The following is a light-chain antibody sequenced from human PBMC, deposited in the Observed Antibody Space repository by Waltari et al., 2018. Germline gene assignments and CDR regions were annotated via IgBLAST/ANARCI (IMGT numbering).Light chain of an antibody. CDR1: QSVSINS. Sequence: EIVLTQSPGTLSLSPGERATLSCRASQSVSINSVAWYQQKRGQAPRLLSYDAFHRATGIPDRFSGSGSGTDFTLTISRLEPEDFAVYYCQQYGSSPETFGQGTTVEIK. V-gene: IGKV3-20*01. J-gene: IGKJ1*01. CDR2: DAF. CDR3: QQYGSSPET.